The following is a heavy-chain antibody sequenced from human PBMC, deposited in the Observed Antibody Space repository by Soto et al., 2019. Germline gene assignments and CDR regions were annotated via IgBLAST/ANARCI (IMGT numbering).Heavy chain of an antibody. D-gene: IGHD3-16*01. CDR1: GYSNTSYG. J-gene: IGHJ4*02. CDR3: ARGDYDYVWGTDAH. V-gene: IGHV1-18*01. CDR2: ISGYNGNT. Sequence: QVQLVQSGAEVKKPGASVKVSCKASGYSNTSYGISWVRQAPGQGLEWMGWISGYNGNTNYAQKFRGRVTMTTDTSTSTAYMELRSLRSDDTAVYYCARGDYDYVWGTDAHWGQGTLVTVSS.